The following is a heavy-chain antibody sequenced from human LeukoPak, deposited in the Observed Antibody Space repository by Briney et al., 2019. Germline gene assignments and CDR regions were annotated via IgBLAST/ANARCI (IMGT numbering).Heavy chain of an antibody. CDR2: ISGSGGST. Sequence: GGSLRLSCAASGFTFSSYAMSWVRQAPGKGLEWVSAISGSGGSTYYADSVKGRFTISRDNSKNTLYLQMNSLRAEDTAVYYCAKDLYYDILTGYYGPLTGFDYWGQGTLVTVSS. CDR3: AKDLYYDILTGYYGPLTGFDY. CDR1: GFTFSSYA. V-gene: IGHV3-23*01. J-gene: IGHJ4*02. D-gene: IGHD3-9*01.